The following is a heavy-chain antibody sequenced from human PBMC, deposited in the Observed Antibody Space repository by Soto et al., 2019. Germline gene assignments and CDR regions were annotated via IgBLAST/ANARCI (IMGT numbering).Heavy chain of an antibody. Sequence: SETLSLTCTVSGGSISSGDHYWSWIRQPPGKGLEWIGYIYYSGSTYYNPSLKSRVTISVDTSENQFSLKLSSVTAADTAVYYCARGPVDTSMPLIYWGQGTLVTVSS. V-gene: IGHV4-30-4*01. CDR2: IYYSGST. D-gene: IGHD5-18*01. CDR3: ARGPVDTSMPLIY. J-gene: IGHJ4*02. CDR1: GGSISSGDHY.